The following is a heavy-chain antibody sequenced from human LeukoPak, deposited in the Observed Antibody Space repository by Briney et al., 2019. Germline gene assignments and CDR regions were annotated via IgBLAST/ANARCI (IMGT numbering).Heavy chain of an antibody. CDR1: GGSFSAYY. J-gene: IGHJ5*02. V-gene: IGHV4-34*01. Sequence: KSSETLSLTCAVYGGSFSAYYCSWIRQPPGKGLEWIGEINHSGSTNYNPSLKSRVTISVDTSKNQFSLKLSSVTAADTAVYYCARRRYCSSTSCLYGGWFDPWGQGTLVTVSS. CDR3: ARRRYCSSTSCLYGGWFDP. D-gene: IGHD2-2*01. CDR2: INHSGST.